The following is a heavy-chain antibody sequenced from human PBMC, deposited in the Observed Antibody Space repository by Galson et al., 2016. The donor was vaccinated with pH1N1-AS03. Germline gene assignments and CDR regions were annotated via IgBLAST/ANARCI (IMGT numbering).Heavy chain of an antibody. CDR3: VRRSLWGTGGTFYFNY. Sequence: SLRLSCAASGFIFSTYAMSWVRQAQGKGLEWVSSISGSGGDTYYGDSVKGRFTISRDNSRNTWYLQMNRLRAEDTAVYYCVRRSLWGTGGTFYFNYGGQGTLAAAPS. CDR1: GFIFSTYA. D-gene: IGHD3-16*01. V-gene: IGHV3-23*01. J-gene: IGHJ4*02. CDR2: ISGSGGDT.